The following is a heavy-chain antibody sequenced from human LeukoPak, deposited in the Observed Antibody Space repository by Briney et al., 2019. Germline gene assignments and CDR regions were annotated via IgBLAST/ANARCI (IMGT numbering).Heavy chain of an antibody. CDR2: INHSGST. CDR1: GGSFSGYY. J-gene: IGHJ4*02. D-gene: IGHD3-16*02. Sequence: SETLSLTCAVYGGSFSGYYWSWIRQPPGKGLEWIGEINHSGSTNYNPSLKSRVTISVDTSKNQFSLKLSSVTAADTAVCYCARGRGYVWGSYRYTEYGYWGQGTLVTVSS. V-gene: IGHV4-34*01. CDR3: ARGRGYVWGSYRYTEYGY.